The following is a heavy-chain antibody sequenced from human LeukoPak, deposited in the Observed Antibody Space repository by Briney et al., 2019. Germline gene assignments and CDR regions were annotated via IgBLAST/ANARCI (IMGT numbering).Heavy chain of an antibody. V-gene: IGHV3-74*01. CDR1: GLAFSAYK. Sequence: GGSMRLSCAASGLAFSAYKMHWVRQAPRKGLVWVSRISTDGYTTDYADFVQGRFTASRDNTKNTWSLEMNSLRAEDTAVCYCARVPLSGPGYYGMDVWGQGTTVTVSS. CDR2: ISTDGYTT. J-gene: IGHJ6*02. CDR3: ARVPLSGPGYYGMDV. D-gene: IGHD3-10*01.